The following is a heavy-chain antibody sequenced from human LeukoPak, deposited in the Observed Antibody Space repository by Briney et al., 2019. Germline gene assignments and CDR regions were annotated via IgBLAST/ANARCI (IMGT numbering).Heavy chain of an antibody. CDR1: GFTFSIYT. CDR2: ISSTSSTI. CDR3: ARSRGFDY. D-gene: IGHD3-10*01. Sequence: GGSLRLSCCASGFTFSIYTMNWVRQAPGKGLEWFSSISSTSSTIYYADSVKGRFTISRDNAKNSLYLQMNSLRDEDTAVYYCARSRGFDYWGQGTLVTVSS. J-gene: IGHJ4*02. V-gene: IGHV3-48*02.